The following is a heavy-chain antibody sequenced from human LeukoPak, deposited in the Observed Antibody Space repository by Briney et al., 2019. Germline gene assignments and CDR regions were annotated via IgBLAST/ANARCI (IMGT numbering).Heavy chain of an antibody. D-gene: IGHD2-15*01. CDR3: ARTARYCSGGRCPYLFDY. CDR1: GYTFNSYA. Sequence: ASVKVSCKASGYTFNSYAITWVRQAPGQGFEWMGGNSGYNGNTNYAQKLQGRVTMTTDTSTSTVFMELKSLRSDDTAVYHCARTARYCSGGRCPYLFDYRGQGTLVPGS. J-gene: IGHJ4*02. V-gene: IGHV1-18*01. CDR2: NSGYNGNT.